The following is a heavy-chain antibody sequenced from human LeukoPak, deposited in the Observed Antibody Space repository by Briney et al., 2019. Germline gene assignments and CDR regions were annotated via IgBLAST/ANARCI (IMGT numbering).Heavy chain of an antibody. Sequence: GASLRLSCAASGFTFSRYAMSWVRQAPGKGLEWLSTISDSGARTYSADSVKGGFTISRDNDKNTVYLQLNSLRAEDTALYYCAKDGAGRFCTIDKCPAFDCLGQR. J-gene: IGHJ4*02. D-gene: IGHD2-8*01. CDR1: GFTFSRYA. V-gene: IGHV3-23*01. CDR2: ISDSGART. CDR3: AKDGAGRFCTIDKCPAFDC.